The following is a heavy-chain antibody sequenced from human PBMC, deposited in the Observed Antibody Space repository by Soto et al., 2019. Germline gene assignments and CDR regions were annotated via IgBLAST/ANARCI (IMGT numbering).Heavy chain of an antibody. Sequence: QVQLVESGGGVVQPGRSLRLSCAASGFTFSSYGMHWVRQAPGKGLEWVAVIWYDGSNKYYADSVKGRFTISRDNSKNTLYLQMNRLRAEDTAVYYCAREQTTAKSYYYYGMDVWGQGTTVTVSS. CDR2: IWYDGSNK. V-gene: IGHV3-33*01. D-gene: IGHD5-18*01. CDR3: AREQTTAKSYYYYGMDV. J-gene: IGHJ6*02. CDR1: GFTFSSYG.